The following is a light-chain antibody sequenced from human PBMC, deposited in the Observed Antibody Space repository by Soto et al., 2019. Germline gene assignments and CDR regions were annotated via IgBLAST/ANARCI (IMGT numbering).Light chain of an antibody. CDR2: GTS. Sequence: EIVMTQSPATLSVSPGERATLSCRASQSVSSNLAWYQQKPGQAPRLLIYGTSIRATGIPVRFSGSGSGTEFTLTISSLQSEDFAVYYCQQYNNWPLWTFGQGTEVEIK. J-gene: IGKJ1*01. V-gene: IGKV3-15*01. CDR1: QSVSSN. CDR3: QQYNNWPLWT.